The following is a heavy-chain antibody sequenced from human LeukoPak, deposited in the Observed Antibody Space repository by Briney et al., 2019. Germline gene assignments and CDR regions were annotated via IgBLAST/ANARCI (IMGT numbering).Heavy chain of an antibody. CDR2: IYYSGST. CDR1: GGSISSGGYY. V-gene: IGHV4-31*03. Sequence: SETLSLTCTVSGGSISSGGYYWSWIRQHPGKGLEWIGYIYYSGSTYYNPSLESRVTISVDTSKNQFSLKLSSVTAADTAVYYCARVECSTSCYMGYWFDPWGQGTLVTVSS. CDR3: ARVECSTSCYMGYWFDP. J-gene: IGHJ5*02. D-gene: IGHD2-2*02.